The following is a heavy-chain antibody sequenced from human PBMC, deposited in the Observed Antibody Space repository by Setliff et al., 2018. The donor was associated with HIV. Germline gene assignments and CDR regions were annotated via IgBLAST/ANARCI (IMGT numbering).Heavy chain of an antibody. V-gene: IGHV4-39*01. CDR1: GASISSTSYY. J-gene: IGHJ3*02. CDR2: IYYSGST. Sequence: SETLSLTCTVSGASISSTSYYWGWIRQPPGKGLEWIGSIYYSGSTYYNPSLKSRVTISVDTSKNQFSLKLSSVTAADTAVFYCARHYGGNLDAFDIWGRGTMVTVSS. CDR3: ARHYGGNLDAFDI. D-gene: IGHD4-17*01.